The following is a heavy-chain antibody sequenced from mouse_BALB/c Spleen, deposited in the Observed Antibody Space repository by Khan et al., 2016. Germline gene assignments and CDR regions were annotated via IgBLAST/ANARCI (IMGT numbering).Heavy chain of an antibody. D-gene: IGHD2-4*01. Sequence: VQLQQSGPELVKPGASVKLSCKASGYSFTGYFMNWVKQSHGKSLEWIGRINSYNGDTFYNQKFKGKATFTVDKSSSTAHLRLLGLTSEDSAVYYCCYDYLFAYWCQGTLVTVSA. CDR2: INSYNGDT. CDR1: GYSFTGYF. CDR3: CYDYLFAY. J-gene: IGHJ3*01. V-gene: IGHV1-37*01.